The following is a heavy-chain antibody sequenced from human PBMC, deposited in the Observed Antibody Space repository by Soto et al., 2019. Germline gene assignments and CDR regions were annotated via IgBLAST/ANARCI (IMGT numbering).Heavy chain of an antibody. CDR2: IRSKANSYAT. D-gene: IGHD1-7*01. Sequence: GGPIGLTSAAGECAFIGSTSNWVRPASGKGLEWDGRIRSKANSYATAYAASERGRFIISRDDSKTTAYLQMSGLKIEDTGVYYWFRENYFSYHCMDGCGQGTTVAVSS. CDR3: FRENYFSYHCMDG. J-gene: IGHJ6*02. CDR1: ECAFIGST. V-gene: IGHV3-73*01.